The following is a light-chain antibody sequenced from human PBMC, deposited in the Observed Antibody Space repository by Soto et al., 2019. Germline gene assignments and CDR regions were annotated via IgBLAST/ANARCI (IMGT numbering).Light chain of an antibody. J-gene: IGKJ4*01. V-gene: IGKV3-15*01. CDR2: NAS. CDR3: QRYNDWPLT. CDR1: QGVGRT. Sequence: EIVMTQSPATLSVSPGETVTLSCWASQGVGRTVAWYQQKPGQTPRLLISNASTRATGIPARFSGSGSGTEFTLTITSLQSEDSAVYYCQRYNDWPLTFGGGTKVEIK.